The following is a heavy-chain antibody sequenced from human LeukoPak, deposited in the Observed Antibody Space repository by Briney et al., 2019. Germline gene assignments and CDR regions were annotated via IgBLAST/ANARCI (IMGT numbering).Heavy chain of an antibody. D-gene: IGHD4-17*01. CDR3: ASSLTTVTTPFDY. J-gene: IGHJ4*02. V-gene: IGHV3-11*01. CDR1: GFTFSDYY. Sequence: GGSLRLSCAASGFTFSDYYMSWIRQAPGKGLEWVSYISSSGSTIYYADSVKGRFTISRDNAKNSLYPQMNSLRAEDTAVYYCASSLTTVTTPFDYWGQGTLVTVSS. CDR2: ISSSGSTI.